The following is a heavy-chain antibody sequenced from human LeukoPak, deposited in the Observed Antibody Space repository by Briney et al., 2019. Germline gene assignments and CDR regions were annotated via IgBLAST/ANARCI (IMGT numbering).Heavy chain of an antibody. V-gene: IGHV3-21*01. CDR3: ASGVNYFDY. J-gene: IGHJ4*02. CDR2: ISSRSSYI. CDR1: GFTFSSYN. D-gene: IGHD3-3*01. Sequence: PGGSLRLFCAAWGFTFSSYNMKWLRQAPGKGLGWVSSISSRSSYIFFADSVKGRFTISRDNAKKSLYLQMNSLRAEDTAVYYCASGVNYFDYWGQGTLVTVSS.